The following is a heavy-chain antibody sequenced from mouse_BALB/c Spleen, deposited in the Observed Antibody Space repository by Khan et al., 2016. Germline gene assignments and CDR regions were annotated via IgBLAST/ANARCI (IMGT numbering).Heavy chain of an antibody. CDR3: ARSPYFFDY. J-gene: IGHJ2*01. Sequence: VQLQQSGAELVRPGALVKLTCKASGFNIKDYYMHWVKQRPEQGLEWIGWIDPENGNSIYDPKFQGKASITADTSSNTAYLQVNSLTSEDTAVYYCARSPYFFDYGGQGTNLTVSA. V-gene: IGHV14-1*02. CDR2: IDPENGNS. CDR1: GFNIKDYY.